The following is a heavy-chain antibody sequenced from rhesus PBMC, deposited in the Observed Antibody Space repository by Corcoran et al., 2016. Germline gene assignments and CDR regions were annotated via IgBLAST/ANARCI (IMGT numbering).Heavy chain of an antibody. D-gene: IGHD6-13*01. Sequence: QVQLQESGPGLVKPSETLSLTCAVSGGSLSSSNWWSWIRQPPWKGLEWIGYISGSSGSTYYNPSLKSRGSISTDTYKNQFSLKLSSVTAADTAVYYCARRGSSWSFDYWGQGVLVTVSS. V-gene: IGHV4-65*01. CDR1: GGSLSSSNW. J-gene: IGHJ4*01. CDR3: ARRGSSWSFDY. CDR2: ISGSSGST.